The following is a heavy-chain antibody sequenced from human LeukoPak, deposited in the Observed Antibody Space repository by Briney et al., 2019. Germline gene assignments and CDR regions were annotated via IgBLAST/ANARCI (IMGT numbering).Heavy chain of an antibody. J-gene: IGHJ4*02. V-gene: IGHV3-23*01. CDR3: AKDRYGIAAASY. CDR1: GFTFSSYG. D-gene: IGHD6-13*01. Sequence: PGGSLRLSCAASGFTFSSYGMSWVRQAPGKGLEWVSAISGSGGSTYYADSVKGRFTISRDNSKNTLYLQMNSLRAEDAAVYYCAKDRYGIAAASYWGQGTLVTVSS. CDR2: ISGSGGST.